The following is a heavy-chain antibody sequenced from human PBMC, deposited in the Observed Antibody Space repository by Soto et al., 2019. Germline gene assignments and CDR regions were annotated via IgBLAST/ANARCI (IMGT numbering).Heavy chain of an antibody. J-gene: IGHJ4*02. Sequence: SETLSLTCAVSGGSISGNKWWSWVRQPPGKGLEWIGEIYHSGTTNYKSSLKSRVTISADKSKNQFSLNLTSVTAADTAVYYCAKLEADSSGRQFYFDSWGRGTLVTVSS. CDR3: AKLEADSSGRQFYFDS. CDR1: GGSISGNKW. D-gene: IGHD6-19*01. CDR2: IYHSGTT. V-gene: IGHV4-4*02.